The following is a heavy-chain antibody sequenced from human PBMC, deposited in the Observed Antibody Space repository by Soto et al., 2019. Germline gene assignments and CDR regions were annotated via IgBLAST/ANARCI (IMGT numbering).Heavy chain of an antibody. V-gene: IGHV5-51*01. CDR2: IYPGDSDT. CDR1: GYSFTSYW. D-gene: IGHD6-25*01. Sequence: GESLKLSCKGSGYSFTSYWIGWVRQMPGKGLEWMGIIYPGDSDTRYSPSFQGQVTISADKSISTAYLQWSSLKASDTAMYYCARRIAATKNWFDPWGQGTLVTVSS. J-gene: IGHJ5*02. CDR3: ARRIAATKNWFDP.